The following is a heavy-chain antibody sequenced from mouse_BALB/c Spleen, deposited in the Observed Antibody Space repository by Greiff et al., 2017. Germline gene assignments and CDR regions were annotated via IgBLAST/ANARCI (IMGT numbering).Heavy chain of an antibody. CDR2: INPSNGRT. J-gene: IGHJ4*01. CDR1: GYTFTSYW. CDR3: ARWDVSSYEKAMDY. V-gene: IGHV1S81*02. D-gene: IGHD1-1*01. Sequence: VQLQQPGAELVKPGASVKLSCKASGYTFTSYWMHWVKQRPGQGLEWIGEINPSNGRTNYNEKFKSKATLTVDNSSTTAYMQLSSLTSEDSAVYCGARWDVSSYEKAMDYWGQGTSVTVSA.